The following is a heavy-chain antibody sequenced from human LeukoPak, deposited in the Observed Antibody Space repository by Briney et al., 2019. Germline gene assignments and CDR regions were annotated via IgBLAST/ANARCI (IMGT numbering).Heavy chain of an antibody. D-gene: IGHD6-19*01. J-gene: IGHJ4*02. CDR1: GYTFTSCD. V-gene: IGHV1-8*01. Sequence: ASVKVSCKASGYTFTSCDINWVRQATGQGLEWMGWMNPNSGNTGYAQKFQGRVTMTRNTSISTSYMELSSLRSEDTAVYYCARGGRSGWYVDYWGQGTLVTVSS. CDR3: ARGGRSGWYVDY. CDR2: MNPNSGNT.